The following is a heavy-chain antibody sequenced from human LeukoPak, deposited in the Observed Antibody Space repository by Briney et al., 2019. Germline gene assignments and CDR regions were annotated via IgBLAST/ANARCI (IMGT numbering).Heavy chain of an antibody. V-gene: IGHV1-24*01. Sequence: GASVKVSCKVSGYTLTELSMHWVRQAPGKGLEWMGGFDPEDGETIYAQKFQGRVTMTEDTPTDTAYMELSSLRSEDTAVYYCATDRYCSSTSCYIAALGAFDIWGQGTMVTVSS. CDR1: GYTLTELS. D-gene: IGHD2-2*02. CDR2: FDPEDGET. CDR3: ATDRYCSSTSCYIAALGAFDI. J-gene: IGHJ3*02.